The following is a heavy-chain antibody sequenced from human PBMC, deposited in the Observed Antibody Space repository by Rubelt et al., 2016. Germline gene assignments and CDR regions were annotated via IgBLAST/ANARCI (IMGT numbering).Heavy chain of an antibody. J-gene: IGHJ4*02. CDR2: IYWDDDK. V-gene: IGHV2-5*02. D-gene: IGHD1-1*01. Sequence: QITLKESGRTLVNPTQTLTLTCTFSGFSFLTMRVGVGWIRQAPGKALECLAVIYWDDDKRYSPSLKTRLTITKDTSKNQVVLTITNRDPVDTGTDYFAHRGSLNGNWDGGNFDYWGQGALVTVSS. CDR1: GFSFLTMRVG. CDR3: AHRGSLNGNWDGGNFDY.